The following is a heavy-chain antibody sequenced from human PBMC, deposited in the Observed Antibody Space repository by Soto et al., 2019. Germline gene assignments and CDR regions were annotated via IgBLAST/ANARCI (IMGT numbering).Heavy chain of an antibody. CDR1: GGSISSSSYY. Sequence: SETLSLTCTVSGGSISSSSYYWGWIRQPPGKGLEWIGSIYYSGSTYYNPSLKSRVTISVDTSKNQFSLKLSSVTAADTAVYYCARRDGNPNPATGDYYYYYMDVWGKGTTVTVSS. V-gene: IGHV4-39*01. J-gene: IGHJ6*03. CDR3: ARRDGNPNPATGDYYYYYMDV. D-gene: IGHD2-15*01. CDR2: IYYSGST.